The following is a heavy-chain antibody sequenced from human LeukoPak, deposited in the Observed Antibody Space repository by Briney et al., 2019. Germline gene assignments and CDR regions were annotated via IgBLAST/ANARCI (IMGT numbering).Heavy chain of an antibody. CDR2: INSDGSST. CDR1: GFTFSSYW. V-gene: IGHV3-74*01. D-gene: IGHD2-2*01. Sequence: SGGSLRLSCAASGFTFSSYWMHWVRQAPRKGLVWVSRINSDGSSTSYADSVKGRFTISRDNAKNTLYLQMNSLRAEDTAVYYCARVPPEYCSSTSCYYYYYMDVWGKGTTVTVSS. J-gene: IGHJ6*03. CDR3: ARVPPEYCSSTSCYYYYYMDV.